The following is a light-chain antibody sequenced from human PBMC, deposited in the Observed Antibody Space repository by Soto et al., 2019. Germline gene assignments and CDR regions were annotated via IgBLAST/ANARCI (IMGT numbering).Light chain of an antibody. Sequence: QSALTQPASVSGSPGQSITISCTGTSSDVGGYNYVSWYQQHPGKAPKLMIYDVSNRPSGVSNRFSGSKSGNTASLTISGXXXXXXXDYYCSSYTSSSTLAVFGTGTKVTVL. CDR1: SSDVGGYNY. J-gene: IGLJ1*01. CDR2: DVS. V-gene: IGLV2-14*01. CDR3: SSYTSSSTLAV.